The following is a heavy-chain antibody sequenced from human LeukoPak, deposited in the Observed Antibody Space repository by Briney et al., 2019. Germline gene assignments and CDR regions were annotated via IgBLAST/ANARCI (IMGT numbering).Heavy chain of an antibody. CDR1: GGSISSYY. CDR3: ARGAGWWPY. V-gene: IGHV4-34*01. Sequence: SETLSLTCTVSGGSISSYYWSWIRQPPGKGLEWIGEINHSGSTNYNPPLKSRLTISLDTSKNQFSLKLNSVTAADTAVYYCARGAGWWPYWSQGTLVTVSS. CDR2: INHSGST. J-gene: IGHJ4*02. D-gene: IGHD6-19*01.